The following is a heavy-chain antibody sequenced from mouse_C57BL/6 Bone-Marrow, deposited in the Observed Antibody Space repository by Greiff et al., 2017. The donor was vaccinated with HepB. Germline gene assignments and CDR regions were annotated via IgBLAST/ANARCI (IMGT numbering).Heavy chain of an antibody. CDR3: ASGNSNYVDFDY. V-gene: IGHV1-82*01. CDR1: GYAFSSSW. J-gene: IGHJ2*01. D-gene: IGHD2-5*01. CDR2: IYPGDGDT. Sequence: VNVVESGPELVKPGASVKISCKASGYAFSSSWMNWVKQRPGKGLEWIGRIYPGDGDTNYNGKFKGKATLTADKSSSTAYMQLSSLTSEDSAVYFCASGNSNYVDFDYWGQGTTLTVSS.